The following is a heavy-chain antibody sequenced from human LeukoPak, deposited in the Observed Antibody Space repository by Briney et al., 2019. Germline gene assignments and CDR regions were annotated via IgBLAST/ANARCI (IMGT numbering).Heavy chain of an antibody. CDR1: GYTFTSYG. Sequence: ASVEVSCKASGYTFTSYGISWVRQAPGQGLEWMGWISAYNGNINYAQKLQGRVTMTTDTSTSTAYMELRSLRSDDTAVYYCAREDSSGYHDYWGQGTLVTVSS. D-gene: IGHD3-22*01. CDR2: ISAYNGNI. V-gene: IGHV1-18*01. CDR3: AREDSSGYHDY. J-gene: IGHJ4*02.